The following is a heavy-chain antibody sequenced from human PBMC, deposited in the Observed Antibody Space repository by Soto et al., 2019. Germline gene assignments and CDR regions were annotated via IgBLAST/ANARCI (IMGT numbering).Heavy chain of an antibody. CDR3: ARDTYYDFWSGPPSGMDV. Sequence: GGSLRLSCAASGFTFSSYWMSWVCQAPGKGLEWVANIKQDGSEKYYVDSVKGRFTISRDNAKNSLYLQMNSLRAEDTAVYYCARDTYYDFWSGPPSGMDVWGQGTTVTVSS. D-gene: IGHD3-3*01. CDR2: IKQDGSEK. J-gene: IGHJ6*02. V-gene: IGHV3-7*01. CDR1: GFTFSSYW.